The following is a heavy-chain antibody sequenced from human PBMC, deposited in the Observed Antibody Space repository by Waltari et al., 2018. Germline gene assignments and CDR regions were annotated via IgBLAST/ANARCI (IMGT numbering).Heavy chain of an antibody. J-gene: IGHJ4*02. CDR3: ARRIAVAAQGLYFDY. Sequence: QLQLQESGPGLVKPSEPLSLTCTVSGGSISSSSYSWGWIRQPPGKGLEWIGSIDYSGSTYYNPSLKSRVTISVDTSKNQFSLKLSSVTAADTAVYYCARRIAVAAQGLYFDYWGQGTLVTVSS. D-gene: IGHD6-19*01. V-gene: IGHV4-39*01. CDR2: IDYSGST. CDR1: GGSISSSSYS.